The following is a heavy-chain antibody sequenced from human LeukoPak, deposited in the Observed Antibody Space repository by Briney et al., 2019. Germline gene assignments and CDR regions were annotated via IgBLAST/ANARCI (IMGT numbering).Heavy chain of an antibody. CDR2: INPNSGGT. CDR3: ARVSSSWGGYYYYYYMDV. Sequence: ASVKVSCKASGYTFTGYYMHWVRQAPGQGLEWMGWINPNSGGTNYAQKFQGRVTMTRDTSISTAYMELSRLRSDDTAVYYCARVSSSWGGYYYYYYMDVWGKGTTVTVSS. V-gene: IGHV1-2*02. J-gene: IGHJ6*03. D-gene: IGHD6-13*01. CDR1: GYTFTGYY.